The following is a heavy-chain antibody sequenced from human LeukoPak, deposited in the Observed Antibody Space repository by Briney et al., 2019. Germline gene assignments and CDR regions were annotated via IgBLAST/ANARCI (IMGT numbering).Heavy chain of an antibody. Sequence: PSETLSPTCTVSGGLISISTYYWGWIRQPPGKGLEWIGSIYYSGTTHYNPSLKSRVTIAVDTSKNQFSLKLISVTAADTAVYYCASGQGGGYYYYYYMDVWGKGTTVTVSS. CDR1: GGLISISTYY. CDR3: ASGQGGGYYYYYYMDV. D-gene: IGHD3-10*01. J-gene: IGHJ6*03. V-gene: IGHV4-39*07. CDR2: IYYSGTT.